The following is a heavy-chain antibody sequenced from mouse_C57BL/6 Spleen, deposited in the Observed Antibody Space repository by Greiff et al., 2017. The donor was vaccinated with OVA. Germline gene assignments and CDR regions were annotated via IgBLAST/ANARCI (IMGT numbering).Heavy chain of an antibody. J-gene: IGHJ3*01. CDR3: ARAPYDYDEAWFAY. CDR2: ISSGSSTL. CDR1: GFTFSDYG. D-gene: IGHD2-4*01. Sequence: EVNVVESGGGLVKPGGSLKLSCAASGFTFSDYGMHWVRQAPEKGLAWVAYISSGSSTLYYADTVKGRFTISRDNAKNTLFLQMTSLRSEDTAMYYCARAPYDYDEAWFAYWGQGTLVTVSA. V-gene: IGHV5-17*01.